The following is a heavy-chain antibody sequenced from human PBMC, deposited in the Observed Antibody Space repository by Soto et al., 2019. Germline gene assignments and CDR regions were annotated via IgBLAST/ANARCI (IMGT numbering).Heavy chain of an antibody. Sequence: GGSLRLSCAASGFAFSSYSMSWVRQAPGKGLEWVSSISANGDTTYYAGSARGRFTISRDNSKNTLYLQMNSLRVDDTAIFYCAKVPNPRCSGDTCSVDYWRQGTLVTVSS. CDR2: ISANGDTT. CDR3: AKVPNPRCSGDTCSVDY. CDR1: GFAFSSYS. J-gene: IGHJ4*02. D-gene: IGHD2-15*01. V-gene: IGHV3-23*01.